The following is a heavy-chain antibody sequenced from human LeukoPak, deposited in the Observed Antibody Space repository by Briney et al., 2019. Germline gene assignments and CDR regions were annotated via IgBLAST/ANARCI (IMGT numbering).Heavy chain of an antibody. CDR3: ARIVVVVAATGTRGFDY. CDR2: IKQDGSEK. V-gene: IGHV3-7*01. J-gene: IGHJ4*02. D-gene: IGHD2-15*01. CDR1: GFTFSSYW. Sequence: PGGSLRLSCAAPGFTFSSYWMSWVRQAPGKGLEWVANIKQDGSEKYYVDSVKGRFTISRDNAKNSLYLQMNSLRAEDTAVYYCARIVVVVAATGTRGFDYWGQGTLVTVSS.